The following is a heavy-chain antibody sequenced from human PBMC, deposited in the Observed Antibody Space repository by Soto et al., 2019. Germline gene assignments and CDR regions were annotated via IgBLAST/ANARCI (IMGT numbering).Heavy chain of an antibody. D-gene: IGHD3-9*01. J-gene: IGHJ6*02. CDR2: ISAYNGNT. Sequence: ASVKVSCKASGYTFTSYGISWVRQAPGQGLEWMGWISAYNGNTNYAQKLQGRVTMTTDTSTSTAYMELRSLRSDDTAVYYCAREAQDYDILTGYYNPKQDYYGMDVWGQGTTVTVSS. CDR1: GYTFTSYG. V-gene: IGHV1-18*01. CDR3: AREAQDYDILTGYYNPKQDYYGMDV.